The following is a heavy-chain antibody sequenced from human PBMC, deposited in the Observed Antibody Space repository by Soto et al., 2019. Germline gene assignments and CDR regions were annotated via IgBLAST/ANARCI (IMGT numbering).Heavy chain of an antibody. V-gene: IGHV4-39*01. CDR2: IYYSGST. CDR3: ARRPKQSAAGRGGAFDI. J-gene: IGHJ3*02. D-gene: IGHD6-13*01. Sequence: SETLSLTCTVSGGSISSSSYYWGWIRQPPGKGLEWIGSIYYSGSTYYNPSLKSRVTISVDTSKNQFSLKLSSVTAADTAVYYCARRPKQSAAGRGGAFDIWGQGTMVTVSS. CDR1: GGSISSSSYY.